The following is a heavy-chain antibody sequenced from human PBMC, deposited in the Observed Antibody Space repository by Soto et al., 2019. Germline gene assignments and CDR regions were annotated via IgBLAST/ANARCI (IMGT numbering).Heavy chain of an antibody. CDR1: GFTFSDYY. CDR2: ISSSGSTI. Sequence: PGGSLRLSCAASGFTFSDYYMSWIRQAPGKGLEWVSYISSSGSTIYYADSVKGRFTISRDNAKNSLYLQMNSLRAEDTAVYYCARDSGGAIFGVVINPPAYWGQGTLVTVSS. J-gene: IGHJ4*02. V-gene: IGHV3-11*01. D-gene: IGHD3-3*01. CDR3: ARDSGGAIFGVVINPPAY.